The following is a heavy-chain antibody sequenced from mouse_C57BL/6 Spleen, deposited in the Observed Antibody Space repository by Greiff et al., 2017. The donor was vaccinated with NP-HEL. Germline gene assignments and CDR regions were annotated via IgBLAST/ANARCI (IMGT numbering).Heavy chain of an antibody. CDR1: GFSLTSYS. CDR3: ARRYGGSYYYAMDY. Sequence: QVQLKESGPGLVAPSPSLSITCTASGFSLTSYSIRWVRQPPGKGLEWLGVIWTGGGPNYNSALNSRLSISKDNSKSQVYLKMNSLQTEDTARYYCARRYGGSYYYAMDYWGKGTSVTVSS. V-gene: IGHV2-9-1*01. D-gene: IGHD1-1*01. J-gene: IGHJ4*01. CDR2: IWTGGGP.